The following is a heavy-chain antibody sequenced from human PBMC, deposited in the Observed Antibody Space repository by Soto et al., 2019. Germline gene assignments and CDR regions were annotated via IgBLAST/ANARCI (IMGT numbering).Heavy chain of an antibody. CDR2: IDTSGNT. Sequence: SETLSLACTVSVDSITTDYWSWVRQPAGKGLEWIGRIDTSGNTNYNPSLKSRVTMSVDTSKKQFSLKLTSVTAADTAVYYCARYSYNWFRTEGMDVWGQGTTVTVSS. V-gene: IGHV4-4*07. CDR1: VDSITTDY. J-gene: IGHJ6*02. D-gene: IGHD1-1*01. CDR3: ARYSYNWFRTEGMDV.